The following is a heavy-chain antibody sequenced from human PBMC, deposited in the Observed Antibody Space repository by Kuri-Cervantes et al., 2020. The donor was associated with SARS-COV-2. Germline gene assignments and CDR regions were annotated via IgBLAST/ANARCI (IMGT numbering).Heavy chain of an antibody. CDR3: ARGLGSGYYYGLFDY. Sequence: SETLSLTCAVYGGSFSGYYWSWSRQPPGKGLGWIGASNHSGSTNYNPSLRGRVTISVDTSKNQFSLKLSSVTAADTAVYDCARGLGSGYYYGLFDYWGQGTLVTVSS. V-gene: IGHV4-34*01. D-gene: IGHD3-22*01. CDR1: GGSFSGYY. CDR2: SNHSGST. J-gene: IGHJ4*02.